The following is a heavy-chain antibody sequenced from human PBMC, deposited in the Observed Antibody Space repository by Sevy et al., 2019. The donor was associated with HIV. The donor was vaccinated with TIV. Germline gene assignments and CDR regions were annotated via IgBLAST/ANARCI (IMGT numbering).Heavy chain of an antibody. V-gene: IGHV4-31*03. CDR3: ARTSDTAMIFDY. CDR1: GGSISSGGYY. J-gene: IGHJ4*02. CDR2: IYYSGRT. Sequence: SETLSLTCTVSGGSISSGGYYWSWIRQHPGKGLEWIGYIYYSGRTYYNPSLKSRVTISVDTSKNQFSLKLSSVTAADTAVYYCARTSDTAMIFDYWGQGTLVTVSS. D-gene: IGHD5-18*01.